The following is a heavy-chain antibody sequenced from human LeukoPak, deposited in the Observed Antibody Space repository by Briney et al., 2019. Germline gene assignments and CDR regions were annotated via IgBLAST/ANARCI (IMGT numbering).Heavy chain of an antibody. CDR2: INHSGST. V-gene: IGHV4-34*01. J-gene: IGHJ4*02. D-gene: IGHD3-22*01. CDR1: GGSFSGYY. Sequence: SETLSLTYAVYGGSFSGYYWSWIRQPPGKGLEWIGEINHSGSTNYNPSLKSRVTISVDTSKNQFSLKLSSVTAADTAVYYCARGTSAPTPYYYDSSGYLLFDYWGQGTLVTVSS. CDR3: ARGTSAPTPYYYDSSGYLLFDY.